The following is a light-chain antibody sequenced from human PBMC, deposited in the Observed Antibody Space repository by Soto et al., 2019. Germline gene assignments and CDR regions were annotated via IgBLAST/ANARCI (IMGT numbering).Light chain of an antibody. V-gene: IGLV1-44*01. CDR1: SSKIGRNT. CDR2: SNN. Sequence: QSVLTQPASASGTPGQRVTISCSGTSSKIGRNTVDWYQQHPGAAPKILIYSNNHRPPGVPDRFSGSKSATSGSLAISGLQSEDEADYYCAGWDDSLNGPVFGGETKLTVL. CDR3: AGWDDSLNGPV. J-gene: IGLJ2*01.